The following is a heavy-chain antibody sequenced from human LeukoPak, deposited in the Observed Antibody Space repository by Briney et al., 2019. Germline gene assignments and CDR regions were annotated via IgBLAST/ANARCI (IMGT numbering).Heavy chain of an antibody. CDR1: GGSISSGGYY. CDR2: IYYSGST. D-gene: IGHD6-13*01. V-gene: IGHV4-31*03. CDR3: AREEQLVRHHNWFDP. Sequence: SETLSLTCTVSGGSISSGGYYWSWIRQHPGKGLEWIGYIYYSGSTYYNPSLKSRVTISVDTSKNQFSLQLNSVTPEDTAVYYCAREEQLVRHHNWFDPWGQGTLVTVSS. J-gene: IGHJ5*02.